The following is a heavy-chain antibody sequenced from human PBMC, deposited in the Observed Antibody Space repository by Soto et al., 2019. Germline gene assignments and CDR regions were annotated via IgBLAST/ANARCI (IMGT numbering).Heavy chain of an antibody. D-gene: IGHD2-15*01. Sequence: QVQLVESGGGVVQPGRSLRLSCAGSGFTFSNYGLHWVRQAPGKGLEWVAVISYDGSYKYYADSVKGRFTISRDNSNNMLYLQMDSLRAEETAVYYCAKDGAPRYCGRSSCRPAGAYWGQGTLVTVSS. CDR1: GFTFSNYG. CDR3: AKDGAPRYCGRSSCRPAGAY. CDR2: ISYDGSYK. V-gene: IGHV3-30*18. J-gene: IGHJ4*02.